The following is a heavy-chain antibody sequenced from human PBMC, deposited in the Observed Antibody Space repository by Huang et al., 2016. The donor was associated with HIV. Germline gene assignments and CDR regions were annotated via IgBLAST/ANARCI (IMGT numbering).Heavy chain of an antibody. V-gene: IGHV1-24*01. CDR2: FGAEEGET. CDR1: GNTVSELS. Sequence: QVQLVESGAELKKPGASVRVSCKVSGNTVSELSLHWVGQAPENGLEWMGGFGAEEGETIYAKRLQGRGTMTEDTSTDTAYMELSSLRPEDTAVYYCATSTPDVGAGVLRSAFDIWGQGTMVTVSS. D-gene: IGHD2-15*01. J-gene: IGHJ3*02. CDR3: ATSTPDVGAGVLRSAFDI.